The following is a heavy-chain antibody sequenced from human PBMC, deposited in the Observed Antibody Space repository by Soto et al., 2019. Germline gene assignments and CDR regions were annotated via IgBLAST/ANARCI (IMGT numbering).Heavy chain of an antibody. CDR3: ARELHWGNPEEPDYYFDY. CDR1: GGSFSGYD. CDR2: INYSGST. V-gene: IGHV4-34*01. Sequence: SETLSLTCAVYGGSFSGYDWSWIRQPPGKGLEWIGEINYSGSTNYKPSLKRRVTISVDTSKNQFSLKLSSVTAAYTAVYYCARELHWGNPEEPDYYFDYWGQGTLVTAPQ. J-gene: IGHJ4*02. D-gene: IGHD1-7*01.